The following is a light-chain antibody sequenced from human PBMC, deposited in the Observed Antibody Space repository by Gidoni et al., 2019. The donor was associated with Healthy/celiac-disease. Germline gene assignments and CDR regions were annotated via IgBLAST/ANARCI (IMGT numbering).Light chain of an antibody. CDR1: QSISSW. CDR3: QQYNRYYRT. CDR2: DAS. V-gene: IGKV1-5*01. Sequence: DIQMTQSPSTLSASVGDRVTITCRASQSISSWLAWYQQKPGKAPKLLIYDASSLESGVPSRFSGSGSGTEFTLTISSLQPDDFATYYCQQYNRYYRTFXQXTKVEIK. J-gene: IGKJ1*01.